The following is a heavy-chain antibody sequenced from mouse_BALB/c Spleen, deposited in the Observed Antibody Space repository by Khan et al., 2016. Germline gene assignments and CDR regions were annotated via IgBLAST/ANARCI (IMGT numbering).Heavy chain of an antibody. CDR3: ASWGWYFDV. Sequence: VRLQQSGAELVKPGASVKLSCTASGFNIKDTYMHWVKQRPEQGLEWIGRIDPANGNTNYDPKFQGKATITADTSSNTAYLQLSSLTSEDTAVYYCASWGWYFDVWGAGPTVTVAS. CDR1: GFNIKDTY. V-gene: IGHV14-3*02. CDR2: IDPANGNT. J-gene: IGHJ1*01. D-gene: IGHD4-1*01.